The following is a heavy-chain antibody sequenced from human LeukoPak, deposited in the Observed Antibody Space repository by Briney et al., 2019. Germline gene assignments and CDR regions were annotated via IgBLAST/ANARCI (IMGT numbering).Heavy chain of an antibody. CDR1: GFTISSYS. CDR2: ISSGSGYI. Sequence: WGSLRLSCTVSGFTISSYSMNWVRQAPGKGLDWVSPISSGSGYIYYAGSVKGRFTISGDNAKNALFLQMNSLRADDTAVYYCAKGLGGRGVFLFDTWGQETLVTVSS. D-gene: IGHD2/OR15-2a*01. V-gene: IGHV3-21*01. J-gene: IGHJ5*02. CDR3: AKGLGGRGVFLFDT.